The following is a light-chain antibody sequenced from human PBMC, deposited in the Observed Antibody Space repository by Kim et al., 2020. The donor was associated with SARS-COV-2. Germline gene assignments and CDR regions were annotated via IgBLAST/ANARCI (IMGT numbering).Light chain of an antibody. CDR2: SNN. J-gene: IGLJ3*02. CDR1: GSNIGSKT. CDR3: VAWDDSLNGWL. V-gene: IGLV1-44*01. Sequence: QPVLTQPPSASGTPGQRVTISCSGSGSNIGSKTVNWYQQLPGTAPKLLFYSNNQRPSGVPDRFSVSKSGTSASLAISGLQSEDEADYYCVAWDDSLNGWLFGGGTQLTVL.